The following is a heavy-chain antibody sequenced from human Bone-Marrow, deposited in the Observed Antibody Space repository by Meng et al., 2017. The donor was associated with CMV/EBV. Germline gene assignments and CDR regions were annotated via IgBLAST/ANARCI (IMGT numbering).Heavy chain of an antibody. V-gene: IGHV3-21*01. J-gene: IGHJ6*02. CDR3: ARDVSTWIQQRAYGMDV. D-gene: IGHD5-18*01. CDR1: GFTFSSYW. Sequence: GGSLRLSCAASGFTFSSYWMHWVRQAPGKGLVWVSSISSSSSYIYYADSVKGRFTISRDNAKNSLYLQMNSLRAEDTAVYYCARDVSTWIQQRAYGMDVWGQGTTVTVSS. CDR2: ISSSSSYI.